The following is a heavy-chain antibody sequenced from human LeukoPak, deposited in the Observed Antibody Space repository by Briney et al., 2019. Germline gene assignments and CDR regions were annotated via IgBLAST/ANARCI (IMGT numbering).Heavy chain of an antibody. D-gene: IGHD3-10*01. J-gene: IGHJ4*02. CDR3: AREGWYYGSGSYGLYFDY. V-gene: IGHV3-30-3*01. CDR2: ISYDGSNK. CDR1: GFTFSSYA. Sequence: SGGSLRLSCAASGFTFSSYAMHWVRQAPGKGLEWVAVISYDGSNKYYADSVKGRFTISRDNSKNTLYLQMNSLRAEDTAVYYCAREGWYYGSGSYGLYFDYWGQGTLVTVSS.